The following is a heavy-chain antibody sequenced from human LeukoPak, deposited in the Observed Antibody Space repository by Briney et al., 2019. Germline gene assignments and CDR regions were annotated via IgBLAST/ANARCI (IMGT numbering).Heavy chain of an antibody. D-gene: IGHD1-26*01. CDR1: GYSFTSYL. V-gene: IGHV5-51*01. Sequence: AESPKISSNASGYSFTSYLIGWVRQLPGKGLEWMGIIYPGYSDTRYSPSFQGQVTISADKSISNDYLQWSSLKDADTALYYCAIRYSGSYNDYWGQGTLVTVSS. J-gene: IGHJ4*02. CDR2: IYPGYSDT. CDR3: AIRYSGSYNDY.